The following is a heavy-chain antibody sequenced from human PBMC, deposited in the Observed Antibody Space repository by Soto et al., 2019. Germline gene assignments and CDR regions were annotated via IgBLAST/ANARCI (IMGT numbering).Heavy chain of an antibody. D-gene: IGHD2-15*01. CDR3: ASADCSGGSCRLGY. CDR1: GGTFSSYT. Sequence: GASVKVSCKASGGTFSSYTISWVRQAPGQGLEWMGRIIPILGIANYAQRFQGRVTITADKSTSTAYMELSSLRSEDTAVYYCASADCSGGSCRLGYWGQGTLVTVSS. J-gene: IGHJ4*02. V-gene: IGHV1-69*02. CDR2: IIPILGIA.